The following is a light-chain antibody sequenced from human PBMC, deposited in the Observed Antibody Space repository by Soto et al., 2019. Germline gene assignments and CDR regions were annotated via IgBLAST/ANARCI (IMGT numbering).Light chain of an antibody. CDR2: GAS. Sequence: EIVMTQSPATLSVSPGERATLSCRASQSVGSNLAWYQQKPGQAPRLLIYGASTRAAGCPATFSGSGSGTEFTLTISSLQSEDFAVYYCQQYNNWPRTFGQGTKVDI. CDR1: QSVGSN. V-gene: IGKV3-15*01. J-gene: IGKJ1*01. CDR3: QQYNNWPRT.